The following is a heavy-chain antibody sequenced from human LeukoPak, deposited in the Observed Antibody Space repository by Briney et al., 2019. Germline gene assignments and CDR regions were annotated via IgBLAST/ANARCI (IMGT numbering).Heavy chain of an antibody. V-gene: IGHV3-11*06. CDR3: AKANILTGYYPQYDYYGMDV. J-gene: IGHJ6*02. CDR2: ISSSSSYT. D-gene: IGHD3-9*01. CDR1: GFTFSDYY. Sequence: GGSLRLSCAASGFTFSDYYMSWIRQAPGKGLEWVSYISSSSSYTNYADSVKGRFTISRDNSKNTLYLQMNSLRAEDTAVYYCAKANILTGYYPQYDYYGMDVWGQGTTVTVSS.